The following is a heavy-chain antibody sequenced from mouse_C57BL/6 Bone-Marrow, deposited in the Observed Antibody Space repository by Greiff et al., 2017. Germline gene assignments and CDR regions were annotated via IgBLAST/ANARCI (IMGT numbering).Heavy chain of an antibody. Sequence: VQLQESGPELVKPGASVKISCKASGYAFSDSWMNWVKQRPGKGLEWIGRIYPGDGDTNYNGKFKGKATLTADTSSSTAYMHLSSLTSEDSAVYCGARPAMDDWGQGTSVTVSS. CDR3: ARPAMDD. CDR2: IYPGDGDT. V-gene: IGHV1-82*01. CDR1: GYAFSDSW. J-gene: IGHJ4*01.